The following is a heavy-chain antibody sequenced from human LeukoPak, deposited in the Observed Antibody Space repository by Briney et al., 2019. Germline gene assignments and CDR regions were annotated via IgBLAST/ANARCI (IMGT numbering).Heavy chain of an antibody. CDR2: IYTSGST. CDR1: GGSISSGSYY. D-gene: IGHD1-26*01. Sequence: PSETLSLTCTVSGGSISSGSYYWSWIRQPAGKGLEWIGRIYTSGSTNYNPSLKSRVTISVDTSKNQFSLKLSSVTAADTAVYYCARQKYGVGATTDWFDPWGQGTLVTVSS. V-gene: IGHV4-61*02. CDR3: ARQKYGVGATTDWFDP. J-gene: IGHJ5*02.